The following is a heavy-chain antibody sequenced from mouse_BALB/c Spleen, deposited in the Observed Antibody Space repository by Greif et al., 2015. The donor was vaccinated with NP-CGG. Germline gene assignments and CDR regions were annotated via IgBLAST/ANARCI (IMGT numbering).Heavy chain of an antibody. CDR2: ISSGGSYT. J-gene: IGHJ2*01. Sequence: EVQLVESGGGLVKPGGSLKLSCAASGFTFSSYTMSWVRQTPEKRLEWVATISSGGSYTYYPDSVKGRFTISRDNAKNTLYLQMSSLKSEDTAMYYCTTGGGNSGFDYWGQGPTLTVSS. CDR3: TTGGGNSGFDY. V-gene: IGHV5-6-4*01. D-gene: IGHD2-1*01. CDR1: GFTFSSYT.